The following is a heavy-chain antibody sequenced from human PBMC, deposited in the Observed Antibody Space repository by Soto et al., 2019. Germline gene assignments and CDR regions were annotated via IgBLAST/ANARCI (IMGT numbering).Heavy chain of an antibody. CDR2: IYYSGST. CDR3: ARRWVLYGDYLYYYGMDV. Sequence: PSETLSLTCTVSGGSISSSSYYWGWIRQPPGKGLEWIGSIYYSGSTYYNPSLKSRVTISVDTSKNQFSLKLSSVTAADTAVYYCARRWVLYGDYLYYYGMDVWGQGTTVTVSS. J-gene: IGHJ6*02. D-gene: IGHD4-17*01. V-gene: IGHV4-39*01. CDR1: GGSISSSSYY.